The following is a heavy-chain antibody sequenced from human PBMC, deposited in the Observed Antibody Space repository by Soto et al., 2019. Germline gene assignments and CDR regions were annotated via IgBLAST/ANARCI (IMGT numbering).Heavy chain of an antibody. Sequence: SETLSLTCGVNGGSFSGYSWTWIRQPPGKGLEWIGEINHSGGTKYNPSLKSRVSISVDSSKNQFSLKLTSVTSADTAVYYCARGSMIFGVVALSNWLDPWGQGSLVTVSS. J-gene: IGHJ5*02. V-gene: IGHV4-34*01. D-gene: IGHD3-3*01. CDR3: ARGSMIFGVVALSNWLDP. CDR1: GGSFSGYS. CDR2: INHSGGT.